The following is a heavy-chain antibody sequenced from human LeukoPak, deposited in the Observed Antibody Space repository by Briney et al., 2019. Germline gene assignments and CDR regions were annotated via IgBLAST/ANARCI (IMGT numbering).Heavy chain of an antibody. Sequence: ESLKISCKGSGYRFTAYWIGWVRQMPGKGLEWMGVIYPSDSDTRYNPSFQGQVTISADKSITTAYLQWNSLKASDSAMYYCAKGGDYFDLWGRGTLVTVSS. CDR2: IYPSDSDT. CDR3: AKGGDYFDL. CDR1: GYRFTAYW. V-gene: IGHV5-51*01. D-gene: IGHD2-21*02. J-gene: IGHJ2*01.